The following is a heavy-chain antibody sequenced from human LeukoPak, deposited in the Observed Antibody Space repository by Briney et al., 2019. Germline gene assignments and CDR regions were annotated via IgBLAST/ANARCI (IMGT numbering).Heavy chain of an antibody. CDR1: GFTFTSYD. Sequence: GGSLRLSCAASGFTFTSYDMSWVRQAPGKGLEWVANIKQDGSEKYYVDSVKGRFTISRDNAKNSLYLQMNSLRAEDTALYYCARVSSSWYPDYWGQGTLVTVSS. CDR2: IKQDGSEK. J-gene: IGHJ4*02. V-gene: IGHV3-7*03. CDR3: ARVSSSWYPDY. D-gene: IGHD6-13*01.